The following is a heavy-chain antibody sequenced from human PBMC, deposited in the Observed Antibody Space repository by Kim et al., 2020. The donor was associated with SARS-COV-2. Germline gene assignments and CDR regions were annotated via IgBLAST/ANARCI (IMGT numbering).Heavy chain of an antibody. V-gene: IGHV2-70*11. CDR3: TRTSGKGYCTTRGCLRGGWFDP. D-gene: IGHD2-8*01. CDR1: GFSLTTRGMC. CDR2: IDWDDDK. J-gene: IGHJ5*02. Sequence: SGPTLVKPTQTLTLTCTFSGFSLTTRGMCVSWIRQPPGKALEWLARIDWDDDKYYNTSLKTRISISKDSSKNQVVLAMTNMDPVDTATYYCTRTSGKGYCTTRGCLRGGWFDPWGQGILVTVSS.